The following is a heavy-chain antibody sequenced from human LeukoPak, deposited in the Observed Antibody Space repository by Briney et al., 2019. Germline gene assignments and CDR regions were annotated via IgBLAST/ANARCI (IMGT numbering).Heavy chain of an antibody. D-gene: IGHD6-13*01. CDR2: INHSGST. J-gene: IGHJ4*02. Sequence: PSETLSLTCTVSGGSISSGDYYWSWIRQPPGKGLEWIGEINHSGSTNYNPSLKSRVTISVDTSKNQFSLKLSSVTAADTAVYYCARGLGYSSSWYVYWGQGTLVTVSS. CDR3: ARGLGYSSSWYVY. V-gene: IGHV4-39*07. CDR1: GGSISSGDYY.